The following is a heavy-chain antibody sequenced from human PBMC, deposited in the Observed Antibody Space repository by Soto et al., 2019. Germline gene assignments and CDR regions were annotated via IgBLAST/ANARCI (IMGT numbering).Heavy chain of an antibody. Sequence: PSETLSLTCAVYGGSFSGYYWSWIRQPPGKGLEWIGEINHSGSTNYNPSLKSRVTISVDTSKNQFSLKLSSVTAADTAVYYCARGQITMVRGVYRGANWFDPWGQGTLVTVSS. CDR2: INHSGST. V-gene: IGHV4-34*01. D-gene: IGHD3-10*01. CDR3: ARGQITMVRGVYRGANWFDP. CDR1: GGSFSGYY. J-gene: IGHJ5*02.